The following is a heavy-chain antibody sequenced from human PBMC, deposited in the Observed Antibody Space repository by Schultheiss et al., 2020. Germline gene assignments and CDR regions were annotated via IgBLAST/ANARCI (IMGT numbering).Heavy chain of an antibody. CDR3: ARVYDSSGYYYGGIDY. Sequence: WGSLRLSCKASGYTFTSYDINWVRQATGQGLEWMGWMNPNSGNTGYAQKFQGRVTMTRNTSISTAYMELSSLRSEDTAVYYCARVYDSSGYYYGGIDYWGQGTLVTVSS. CDR1: GYTFTSYD. V-gene: IGHV1-8*01. CDR2: MNPNSGNT. D-gene: IGHD3-22*01. J-gene: IGHJ4*02.